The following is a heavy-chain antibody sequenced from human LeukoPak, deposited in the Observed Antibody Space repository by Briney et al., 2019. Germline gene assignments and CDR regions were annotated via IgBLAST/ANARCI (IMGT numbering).Heavy chain of an antibody. CDR2: ISYDGSNK. Sequence: GRSLRLSCAASGFTFSSYGMHWVRQAPGKGLEWVAVISYDGSNKYYADSVKGRFTISRDNSKNTLYLQMNNLRAEDTAVYYCAKDDCSSTSCYAFDYWGQGTLVTVSS. CDR3: AKDDCSSTSCYAFDY. CDR1: GFTFSSYG. D-gene: IGHD2-2*01. J-gene: IGHJ4*02. V-gene: IGHV3-30*18.